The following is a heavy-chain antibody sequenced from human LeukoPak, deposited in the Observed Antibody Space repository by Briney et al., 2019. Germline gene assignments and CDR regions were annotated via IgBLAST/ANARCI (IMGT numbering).Heavy chain of an antibody. V-gene: IGHV5-51*01. D-gene: IGHD1-26*01. CDR1: GYSFSNYY. CDR2: MYPGGSDI. Sequence: GESLKISCKGSGYSFSNYYIDWVRQMPGKGLEWMGVMYPGGSDIRYSPSFQGQVTISADKSIDTAYLQWSSRKTSDSAMYYCASRTGSYYPFDSWGQGTLVTVSS. J-gene: IGHJ4*02. CDR3: ASRTGSYYPFDS.